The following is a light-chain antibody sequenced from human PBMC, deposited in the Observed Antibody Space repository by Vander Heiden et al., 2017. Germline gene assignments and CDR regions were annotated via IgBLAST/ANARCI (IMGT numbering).Light chain of an antibody. CDR3: AAWDDSRSGWV. Sequence: QSVLTQPPSASGTPGQRVTISCSGSSTNIGSNYAYCYQQPPGTAPKLLIYSNNKRPSGVPDRFSGSKSGTSATLAISVLRADEEADYYCAAWDDSRSGWVFGGGTKLTVL. CDR2: SNN. J-gene: IGLJ3*02. V-gene: IGLV1-47*02. CDR1: STNIGSNY.